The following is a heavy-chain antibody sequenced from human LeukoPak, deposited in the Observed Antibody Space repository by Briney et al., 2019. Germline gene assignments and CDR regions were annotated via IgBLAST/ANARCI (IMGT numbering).Heavy chain of an antibody. Sequence: GASVKVSCKASGYTFTSYAMNWVRQAPGQGLEWMGRINTNTGNPTYAQGFTGRFVFSLDTSVSTAYLQISSLKAEDTAVYYCAGAVLEWSKYYYYYGMDVWGQGTTVTVSS. CDR2: INTNTGNP. D-gene: IGHD3-3*02. J-gene: IGHJ6*02. V-gene: IGHV7-4-1*02. CDR3: AGAVLEWSKYYYYYGMDV. CDR1: GYTFTSYA.